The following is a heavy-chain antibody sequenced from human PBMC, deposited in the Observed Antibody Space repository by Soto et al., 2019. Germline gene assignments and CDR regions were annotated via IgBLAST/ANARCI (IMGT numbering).Heavy chain of an antibody. CDR2: INHSGNT. CDR1: GGSFSGYD. CDR3: ARTGGMDV. V-gene: IGHV4-34*01. Sequence: QVQLQQWGAGLLKPSETLSLTCAVYGGSFSGYDWSWLRQPPGKGPEWIGEINHSGNTKYTPSLESRVTISVGTSKHQFSLTLNSVSAADTAVYYCARTGGMDVWSQGATVTVSS. J-gene: IGHJ6*02.